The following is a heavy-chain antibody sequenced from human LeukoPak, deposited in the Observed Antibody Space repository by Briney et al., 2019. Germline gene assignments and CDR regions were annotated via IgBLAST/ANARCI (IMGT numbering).Heavy chain of an antibody. Sequence: GGSLRLSCAASGFTFSDHYMDWVRQAPGKGLEWVGRTRNKANSYTTEYAASVKGRFTISRDDSKNSLYLQMNSLRAEDTAVYYCARGDTATSSDYRGQGTLVTVSS. V-gene: IGHV3-72*01. D-gene: IGHD5-18*01. CDR2: TRNKANSYTT. J-gene: IGHJ4*02. CDR3: ARGDTATSSDY. CDR1: GFTFSDHY.